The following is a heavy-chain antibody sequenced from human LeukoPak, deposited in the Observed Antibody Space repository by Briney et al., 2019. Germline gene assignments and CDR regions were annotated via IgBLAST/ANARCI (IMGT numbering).Heavy chain of an antibody. CDR2: IRHDGSNK. J-gene: IGHJ5*02. CDR3: AKDGRWVVAAPGSDP. V-gene: IGHV3-30*02. CDR1: GFTFSSYG. Sequence: PGGSLRLSCAACGFTFSSYGMHWVRQAPGKGLEWMAFIRHDGSNKYYADSVKGRFTISRDNSKNTLYLQMNSLRAEDTAVYYCAKDGRWVVAAPGSDPWGQGTLVTVSS. D-gene: IGHD2-2*01.